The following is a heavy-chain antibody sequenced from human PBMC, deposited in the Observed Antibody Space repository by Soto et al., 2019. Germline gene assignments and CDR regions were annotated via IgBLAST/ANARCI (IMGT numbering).Heavy chain of an antibody. CDR2: ISSSSSTI. Sequence: EVQLVESGGGLVQPGGSLRLSCAASGFTFSSYSMNWVRQAPGTGLEWVSYISSSSSTIYYADSVKGRFTISRDNAKNSLYMQMNSLRDEDTAVYYCARDSVKNRYSVSWGTFDIWGQGTMVTVSS. CDR3: ARDSVKNRYSVSWGTFDI. CDR1: GFTFSSYS. J-gene: IGHJ3*02. V-gene: IGHV3-48*02. D-gene: IGHD1-26*01.